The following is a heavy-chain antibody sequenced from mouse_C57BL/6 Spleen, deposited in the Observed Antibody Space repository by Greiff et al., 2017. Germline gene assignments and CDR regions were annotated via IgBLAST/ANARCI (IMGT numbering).Heavy chain of an antibody. V-gene: IGHV3-6*01. Sequence: EVKLQEPGPGLVKPSQSLSLTCSVTGYSFTSGYYWKWIRQFPGNKLEWMGYISYDGGNNYNPSLKNRISITLDTSTNQFFLKLNYVTTEDTATYDCARDYGSSGYAMSYWGQGTSVTVSS. J-gene: IGHJ4*01. CDR3: ARDYGSSGYAMSY. D-gene: IGHD1-1*01. CDR1: GYSFTSGYY. CDR2: ISYDGGN.